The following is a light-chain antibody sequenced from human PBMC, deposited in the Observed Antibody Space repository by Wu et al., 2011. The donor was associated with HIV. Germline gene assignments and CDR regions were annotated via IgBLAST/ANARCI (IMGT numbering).Light chain of an antibody. Sequence: SCRASQSVISSYFAWYQHKPGQPPRLLISAASTRATGVPDRFSGSGSGPDFTLTISRVEPEEFAVYYCQQFESAPYTFGQGTKLEI. CDR3: QQFESAPYT. CDR2: AAS. CDR1: QSVISSY. V-gene: IGKV3-20*01. J-gene: IGKJ2*01.